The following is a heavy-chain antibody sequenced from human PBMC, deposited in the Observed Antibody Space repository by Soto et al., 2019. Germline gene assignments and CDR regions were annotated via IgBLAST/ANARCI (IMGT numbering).Heavy chain of an antibody. CDR1: GYTFTSYD. J-gene: IGHJ5*02. D-gene: IGHD3-3*01. V-gene: IGHV1-8*01. CDR2: MNPNSVNT. CDR3: AGGITIWGLVDP. Sequence: QVQLVQSGAEVKKPGASVKVSCKASGYTFTSYDINWVRQATGQGREWMGWMNPNSVNTGYAQKFQGRVTMTRNTSMSTAKMELSSLRSEDTAVSCCAGGITIWGLVDPGGQGTLVTVSS.